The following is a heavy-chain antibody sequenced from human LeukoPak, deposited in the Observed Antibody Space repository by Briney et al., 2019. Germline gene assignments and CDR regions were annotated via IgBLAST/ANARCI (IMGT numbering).Heavy chain of an antibody. Sequence: SETLSLTCTVSGGSISYYYWTWIRQSPGKGLEWIGQIYYTGSTYYNPSLGRRVTISLDTSRIQFSLILTSVTAAGTAVYYCARGGTYNDILSFDPWGQGTLVTVSS. J-gene: IGHJ5*02. D-gene: IGHD3-9*01. CDR2: IYYTGST. V-gene: IGHV4-59*01. CDR3: ARGGTYNDILSFDP. CDR1: GGSISYYY.